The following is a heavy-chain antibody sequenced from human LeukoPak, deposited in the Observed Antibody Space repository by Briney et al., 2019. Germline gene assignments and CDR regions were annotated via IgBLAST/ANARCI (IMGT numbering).Heavy chain of an antibody. D-gene: IGHD2-2*01. Sequence: GGSLRLPCAASGFTFSSYWMSWVRQAPGKGLEWVSGVSGSGGSTHYADSVKGRFTISRDNSKNTLYLQMNSLRAEDTAVYYCAASLPNIVVVPATKGPFGYWGQGTLVTVSS. V-gene: IGHV3-23*01. CDR3: AASLPNIVVVPATKGPFGY. J-gene: IGHJ4*02. CDR2: VSGSGGST. CDR1: GFTFSSYW.